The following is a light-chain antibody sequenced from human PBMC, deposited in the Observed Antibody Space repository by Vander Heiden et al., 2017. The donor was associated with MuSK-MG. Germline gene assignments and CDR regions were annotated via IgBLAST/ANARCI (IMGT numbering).Light chain of an antibody. J-gene: IGKJ1*01. CDR2: KAS. CDR3: QQDNSYPRT. Sequence: DIQLTQSPSTLSASVGDRVTITCRASQSISSWLAWYQQKPGKAPKLLIYKASSLERGVPSSFTASGSGTEFTLTISSLQPDDFATYYCQQDNSYPRTFGQGTRVEMK. CDR1: QSISSW. V-gene: IGKV1-5*03.